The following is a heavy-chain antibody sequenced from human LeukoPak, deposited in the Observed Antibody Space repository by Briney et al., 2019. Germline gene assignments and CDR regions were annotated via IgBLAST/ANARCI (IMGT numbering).Heavy chain of an antibody. CDR3: TIGGASGSLAH. Sequence: PSETLSLTCTVSRASISDNYWSWSRQPAGKALEWIGRTYTSGDTNYNPYLKSRASVSVDTSKNQFYLSLRYVTAADTAVYYCTIGGASGSLAHWGPGTLVTVSS. CDR2: TYTSGDT. J-gene: IGHJ4*02. V-gene: IGHV4-4*07. CDR1: RASISDNY. D-gene: IGHD6-13*01.